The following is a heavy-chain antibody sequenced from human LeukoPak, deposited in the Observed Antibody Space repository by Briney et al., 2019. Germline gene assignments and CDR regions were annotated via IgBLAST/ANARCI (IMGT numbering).Heavy chain of an antibody. CDR2: ISSSGSTI. CDR3: AKVGTNFLRYHFDS. D-gene: IGHD1-1*01. V-gene: IGHV3-11*04. J-gene: IGHJ4*02. CDR1: GFTFSDYY. Sequence: GGSLRLSCAASGFTFSDYYMSWIRQAPGKGLEGVSYISSSGSTIYYADSVKGRFTISRDNAKNTLYLQMNSLSAEDTAVYYCAKVGTNFLRYHFDSWGRGTLVTVSS.